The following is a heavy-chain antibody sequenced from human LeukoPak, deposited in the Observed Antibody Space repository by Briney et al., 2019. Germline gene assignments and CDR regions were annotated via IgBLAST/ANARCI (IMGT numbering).Heavy chain of an antibody. D-gene: IGHD3-3*01. J-gene: IGHJ4*02. CDR2: ISSSGSTI. CDR3: ARAYGQLRFLDYFDY. Sequence: GGSLRLSCAASGFTFSDYYMSWIRQAPGKGLGWVSYISSSGSTIYYADSVKGRFTISRDNAKNSLYLQMNSLRAEDTAVYYCARAYGQLRFLDYFDYWGQGTLVTVSS. V-gene: IGHV3-11*04. CDR1: GFTFSDYY.